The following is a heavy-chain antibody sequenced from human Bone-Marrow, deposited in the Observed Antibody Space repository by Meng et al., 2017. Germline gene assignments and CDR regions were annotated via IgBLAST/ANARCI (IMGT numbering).Heavy chain of an antibody. D-gene: IGHD3-16*02. J-gene: IGHJ4*02. Sequence: GALRLSCAASGFTFSSYGMHWVRQAPGKGLEWVAVIWYDGSNKYYADSVKGRFTISRDNAKNSLYLQMNSLRAEDTAVYYCARGSDPYDYVWGSYRYKYYFDYWGQGTLVTVSS. CDR2: IWYDGSNK. CDR1: GFTFSSYG. V-gene: IGHV3-33*01. CDR3: ARGSDPYDYVWGSYRYKYYFDY.